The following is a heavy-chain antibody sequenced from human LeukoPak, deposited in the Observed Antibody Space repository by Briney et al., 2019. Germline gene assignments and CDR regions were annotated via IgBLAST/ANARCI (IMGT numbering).Heavy chain of an antibody. J-gene: IGHJ3*02. CDR3: AFSTRPQTDAFDI. CDR2: IYTSGST. D-gene: IGHD2-2*01. Sequence: PSETLSLTCTVSGGSTSSYYWSWIRQPAGKGLEWIGRIYTSGSTNYNPSLKSRVTMSVDTSKNQFSLKLSSVTAADTAVYYCAFSTRPQTDAFDIWGQGTMVTVSS. V-gene: IGHV4-4*07. CDR1: GGSTSSYY.